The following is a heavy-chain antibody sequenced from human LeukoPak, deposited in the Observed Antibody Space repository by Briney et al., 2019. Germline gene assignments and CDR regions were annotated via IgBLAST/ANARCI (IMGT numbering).Heavy chain of an antibody. J-gene: IGHJ4*02. Sequence: PGGSLRLSCAASGFTFSSYAMSWVRQAPGKGLEWVSAISGSGGSTYYADSVKGRFTISRDNSKNTLYLQMNSLRAEDTAVYYCVRGHTTATYYFDYWGQGTLVTVSS. CDR3: VRGHTTATYYFDY. D-gene: IGHD1-1*01. CDR2: ISGSGGST. CDR1: GFTFSSYA. V-gene: IGHV3-23*01.